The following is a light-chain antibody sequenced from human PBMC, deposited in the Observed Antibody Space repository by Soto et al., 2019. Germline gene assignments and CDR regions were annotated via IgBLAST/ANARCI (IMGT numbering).Light chain of an antibody. V-gene: IGLV8-61*01. CDR3: VLYMGRGISV. CDR1: SGSVSTDNY. CDR2: STN. J-gene: IGLJ3*02. Sequence: QAVVTQEPSLSVSPAGTVTLTCALNSGSVSTDNYPSWYQQTPGQAPRSLIYSTNTRSSGVPDRFSGSILENKAALTITGAQADDESDYYCVLYMGRGISVFGGGTQLTVL.